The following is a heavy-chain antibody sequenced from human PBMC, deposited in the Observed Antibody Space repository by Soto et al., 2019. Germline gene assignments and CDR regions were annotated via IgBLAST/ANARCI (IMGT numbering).Heavy chain of an antibody. Sequence: QVQLQESGPGLVKPSETLSLTCTVSGGSVSSGSYYWSWIRQAPGKGLEWIGYIYYSGSTNYNPSLKSRVTISIDTSKNQFSLRLSSVTAADTAVYYCARVPLGGATAEWFDPWGQGTLVTVSS. CDR1: GGSVSSGSYY. J-gene: IGHJ5*02. CDR3: ARVPLGGATAEWFDP. V-gene: IGHV4-61*01. CDR2: IYYSGST. D-gene: IGHD1-26*01.